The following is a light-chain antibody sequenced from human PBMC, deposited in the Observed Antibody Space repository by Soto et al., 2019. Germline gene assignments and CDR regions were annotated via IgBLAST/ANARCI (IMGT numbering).Light chain of an antibody. CDR1: QSVSSSY. CDR2: DAS. V-gene: IGKV3D-15*01. Sequence: EIVLTKSPGTLSLSPGERATLSCRASQSVSSSYLAWYQQKPGQAPRLLIYDASNRATGIPARFSGSGSGTEFTLTISSLQSEDFAVYYCQQYNNWPRTFGQGTKVDIK. J-gene: IGKJ1*01. CDR3: QQYNNWPRT.